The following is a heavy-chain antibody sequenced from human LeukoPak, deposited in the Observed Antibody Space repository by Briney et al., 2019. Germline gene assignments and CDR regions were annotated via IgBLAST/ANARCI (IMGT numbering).Heavy chain of an antibody. Sequence: SETLSLTCTVSGGSISSYYWSWIRQPAGKGLEWIGRIYTSGSTNYNPSLKSRVTISVDTSKNQFSLKLSSVTAADTAVYYCARGKIQLWRRPDAFDIWGQGTMVTVSS. CDR3: ARGKIQLWRRPDAFDI. J-gene: IGHJ3*02. CDR1: GGSISSYY. CDR2: IYTSGST. D-gene: IGHD5-18*01. V-gene: IGHV4-4*07.